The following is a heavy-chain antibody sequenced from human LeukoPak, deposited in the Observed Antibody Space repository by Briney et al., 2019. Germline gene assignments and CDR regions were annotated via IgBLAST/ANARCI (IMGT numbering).Heavy chain of an antibody. J-gene: IGHJ3*02. Sequence: PGGSLRLSCAASGLNVSTNFMTWVRQAPGKGLEWLSVIYSGGRTYYADSLKGRFSISRDSSKNTLFLQMNSLRAEDTAVYFCARFSYREAFDIWGQGTVVTVSS. CDR1: GLNVSTNF. CDR2: IYSGGRT. V-gene: IGHV3-53*01. CDR3: ARFSYREAFDI. D-gene: IGHD3-10*01.